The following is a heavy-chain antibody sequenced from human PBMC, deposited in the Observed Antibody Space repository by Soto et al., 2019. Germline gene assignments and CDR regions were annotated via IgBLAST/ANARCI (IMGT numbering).Heavy chain of an antibody. D-gene: IGHD3-22*01. CDR2: ISYDGSNK. Sequence: QVQLVESGGGVVQPGRSLRLSCAASGFTFSSYGMHWVRQAPGKGLEWVAVISYDGSNKYYADSVKGRFTISRDNSKNTLYLQMNSLRAEDTAVYYWARTFHDSSGLGWWGQGTLVTVSS. CDR1: GFTFSSYG. J-gene: IGHJ4*02. V-gene: IGHV3-30*03. CDR3: ARTFHDSSGLGW.